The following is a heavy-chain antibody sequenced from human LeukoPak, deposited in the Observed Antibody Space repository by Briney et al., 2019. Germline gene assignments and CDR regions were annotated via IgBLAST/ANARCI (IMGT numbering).Heavy chain of an antibody. CDR2: ISYDGSNK. CDR3: ARRPITMIVVTK. CDR1: GFTFSSYA. J-gene: IGHJ4*02. V-gene: IGHV3-30*04. Sequence: GGSLRLSCAASGFTFSSYAMHWVRQAPGKGLEWVAVISYDGSNKYYADSVKGRFTISRDNSKNTLYLQMNSLRAEDTAVYYCARRPITMIVVTKWGQGTLVTVSS. D-gene: IGHD3-22*01.